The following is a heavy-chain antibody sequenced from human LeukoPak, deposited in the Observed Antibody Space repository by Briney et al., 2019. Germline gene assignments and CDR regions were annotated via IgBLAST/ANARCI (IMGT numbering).Heavy chain of an antibody. CDR3: ARRHCGGDCHSTYYYYYGVDV. J-gene: IGHJ6*02. CDR2: TIPSLNTA. D-gene: IGHD2-21*02. CDR1: GDTFSRIA. Sequence: GASVKVSCKPSGDTFSRIAISWVRQAPGEGLEWMGGTIPSLNTATYAQKFQGRVTITADESTGTAYMEVSSLRSEDTAMYYCARRHCGGDCHSTYYYYYGVDVWGQGTTVTVSS. V-gene: IGHV1-69*13.